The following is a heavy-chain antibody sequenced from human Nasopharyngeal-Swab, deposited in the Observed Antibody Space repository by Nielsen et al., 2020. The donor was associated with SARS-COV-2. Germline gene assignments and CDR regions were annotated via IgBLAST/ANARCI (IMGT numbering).Heavy chain of an antibody. CDR3: ARDRYGSGSFLGY. J-gene: IGHJ4*02. CDR2: INPRGGSA. Sequence: ASVKVSCKASGYSFTSYHMYWVRQAPGQGLEWMGIINPRGGSATYAQRFQGKVTMTRDTSTRTVFMELSSLKSEDTAVYYCARDRYGSGSFLGYWGQGTLVTVSS. D-gene: IGHD3-10*01. CDR1: GYSFTSYH. V-gene: IGHV1-46*01.